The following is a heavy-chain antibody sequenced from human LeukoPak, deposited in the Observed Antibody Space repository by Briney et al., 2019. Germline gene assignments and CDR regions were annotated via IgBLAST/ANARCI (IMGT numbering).Heavy chain of an antibody. Sequence: GGSLRLSCAASGFTVSSNYMSWVRQAPGKGLEWVSVIYSGGSTYYADSVKGRFTISRDNSKNKLYLQMNSLRAEDTAVYYCARVGGGDVYYGMDVWGQGTTVTVSS. J-gene: IGHJ6*02. CDR3: ARVGGGDVYYGMDV. CDR2: IYSGGST. CDR1: GFTVSSNY. D-gene: IGHD2-21*02. V-gene: IGHV3-53*01.